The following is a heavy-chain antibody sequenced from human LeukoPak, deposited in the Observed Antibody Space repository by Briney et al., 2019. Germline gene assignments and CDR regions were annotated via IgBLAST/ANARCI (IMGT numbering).Heavy chain of an antibody. V-gene: IGHV3-30-3*01. CDR2: ISSDGSSK. CDR3: ARSLEKATIRTSLDY. Sequence: GGSLRLSCAASGFTFSSYPIHWVRQAPGKGLEWVAVISSDGSSKYYADSVKVRFTISRDNSKNTLYLQMNSLRAEDTAVCYCARSLEKATIRTSLDYWGQGTLVAVSS. D-gene: IGHD5-24*01. CDR1: GFTFSSYP. J-gene: IGHJ4*02.